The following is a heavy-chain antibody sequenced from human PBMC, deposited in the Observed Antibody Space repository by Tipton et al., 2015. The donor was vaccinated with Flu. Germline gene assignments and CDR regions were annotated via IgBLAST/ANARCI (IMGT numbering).Heavy chain of an antibody. V-gene: IGHV4-59*08. CDR1: GGSIRAYS. D-gene: IGHD3-10*01. Sequence: TLSLTCTVSGGSIRAYSWSWIPQPPGNALEWIGYIFYSGRTDYNPSLKSRVTILVDTSKNQFSLKLSSLTAADSAVYFCERLAYGSGTYFFDYWGQGTLVTVCS. CDR3: ERLAYGSGTYFFDY. J-gene: IGHJ4*02. CDR2: IFYSGRT.